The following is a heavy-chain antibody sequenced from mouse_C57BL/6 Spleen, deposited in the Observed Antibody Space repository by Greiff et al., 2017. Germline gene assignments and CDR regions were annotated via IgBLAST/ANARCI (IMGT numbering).Heavy chain of an antibody. CDR1: GYTFTSYW. CDR2: IDPSDSYT. Sequence: QVQLQQPGAELVRPGTSVKLSCKASGYTFTSYWMHWVKQRPGQGLEWIGVIDPSDSYTNDNQKFKGKATLTVDTSSSTAYIQLSRLTSEDSAVYYCTRPDYYDSNPAFAYWGQGTLVTVSA. D-gene: IGHD1-1*01. CDR3: TRPDYYDSNPAFAY. V-gene: IGHV1-59*01. J-gene: IGHJ3*01.